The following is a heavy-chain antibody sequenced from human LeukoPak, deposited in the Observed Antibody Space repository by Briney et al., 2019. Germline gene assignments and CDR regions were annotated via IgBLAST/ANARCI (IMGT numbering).Heavy chain of an antibody. CDR1: GGSFSGYY. CDR2: INHSGST. Sequence: PSETLSLTCAVYGGSFSGYYWSWIRQPPGKGLEWIGEINHSGSTNYNPSLKSRVTISVDTSKNQFSLKLSSVTAADTAVYYCARTKRDYYDSSGAGFDIWGQGTMVTVSS. CDR3: ARTKRDYYDSSGAGFDI. J-gene: IGHJ3*02. V-gene: IGHV4-34*01. D-gene: IGHD3-22*01.